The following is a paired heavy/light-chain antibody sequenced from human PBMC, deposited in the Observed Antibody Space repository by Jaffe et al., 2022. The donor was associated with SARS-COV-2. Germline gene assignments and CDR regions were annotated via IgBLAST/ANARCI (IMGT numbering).Light chain of an antibody. CDR1: TSNIGKNA. J-gene: IGLJ3*02. CDR2: YDD. Sequence: QFVLTQPPSVSEAPRQTVTISCSGSTSNIGKNAVSWYQQVPGQAPKPLIYYDDLLASGVSSRLSASKSGTSASLAISGLQSEDEADYFCASWDDNLNGLVFGGGTKLTVL. CDR3: ASWDDNLNGLV. V-gene: IGLV1-36*01.
Heavy chain of an antibody. D-gene: IGHD3-10*01. CDR3: ARWGVRGVILGRPRPSHGLDV. Sequence: EMQLVESGGGLAQPGGSRRLSCTASGFTFSDYSMNWVRQAPGKGLEWVSYISSTGGTTYYADSVKGRLTISRDNAKNTLYLQMKSLRDDDTAVYYCARWGVRGVILGRPRPSHGLDVWGLGTTVTVSS. CDR2: ISSTGGTT. J-gene: IGHJ6*02. CDR1: GFTFSDYS. V-gene: IGHV3-48*02.